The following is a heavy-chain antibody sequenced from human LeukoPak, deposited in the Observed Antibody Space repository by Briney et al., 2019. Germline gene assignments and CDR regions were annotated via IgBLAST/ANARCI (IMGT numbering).Heavy chain of an antibody. Sequence: SETLSLTCAVSSYSISSISYWGWIRQPPGKGLEWIGTIYHSGTTYYNPSLKSPLTISVDTSKNQFSLRLSSVTAADTAVYYCARVKAKLVRGYSGQDIDYWGQGTLVTVSS. J-gene: IGHJ4*02. CDR2: IYHSGTT. CDR3: ARVKAKLVRGYSGQDIDY. V-gene: IGHV4-38-2*01. D-gene: IGHD5-12*01. CDR1: SYSISSISY.